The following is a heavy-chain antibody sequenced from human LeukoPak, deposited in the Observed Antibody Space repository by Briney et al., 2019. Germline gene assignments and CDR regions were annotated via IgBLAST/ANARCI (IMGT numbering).Heavy chain of an antibody. V-gene: IGHV4-34*01. CDR2: INHSGST. J-gene: IGHJ6*02. D-gene: IGHD6-13*01. CDR1: GGSFSGYY. CDR3: ARDPIAGTQDFDPYYYYYGMDV. Sequence: SETLSLTCAVYGGSFSGYYWSWIRQPPGKGLEWIGEINHSGSTNYNPSLKSRVTISVDTSKNQFSLKLSSVTAADTAVYYCARDPIAGTQDFDPYYYYYGMDVWGQGTTVTVSS.